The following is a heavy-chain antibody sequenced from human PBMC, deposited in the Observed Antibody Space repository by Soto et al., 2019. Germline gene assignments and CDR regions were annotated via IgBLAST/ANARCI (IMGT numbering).Heavy chain of an antibody. CDR2: IWYDGSNK. V-gene: IGHV3-33*01. J-gene: IGHJ4*02. CDR1: GFTFSSYG. D-gene: IGHD1-26*01. Sequence: LRLSCAASGFTFSSYGMHWVRQAPGKGLEWVAVIWYDGSNKYYADSVKGRFTISRDNSKNTLYLQMNSLRAEDTAVYYCARDFSGSYVFDYWGQGTLVTVSS. CDR3: ARDFSGSYVFDY.